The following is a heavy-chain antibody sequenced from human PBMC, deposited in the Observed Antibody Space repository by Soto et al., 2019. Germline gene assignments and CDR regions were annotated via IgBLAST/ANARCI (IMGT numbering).Heavy chain of an antibody. CDR1: GFIFNNYA. CDR2: ISGSGDKI. D-gene: IGHD1-20*01. Sequence: PGGSLRLSCAASGFIFNNYAMSWVRQAPGKGPEWVSGISGSGDKIWYADSVKGRFTMSRDNSKTSLYLQMNSLRAEDTAVYYCAKDYTSVEITAEIPFDYWGRGTLVTVSS. J-gene: IGHJ4*02. V-gene: IGHV3-23*01. CDR3: AKDYTSVEITAEIPFDY.